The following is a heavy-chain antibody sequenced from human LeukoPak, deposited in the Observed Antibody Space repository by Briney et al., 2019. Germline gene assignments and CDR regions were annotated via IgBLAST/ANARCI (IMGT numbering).Heavy chain of an antibody. CDR3: AKDYDSSGYYWSNYFDY. J-gene: IGHJ4*02. D-gene: IGHD3-22*01. Sequence: GGSLRLSCAASGFTFSSYAISWVRQAPGKGLEWVSAISGSGGSTYYADSVKGRFTISRDNSKNTLYLQMNSLRAEDTAVYYCAKDYDSSGYYWSNYFDYWGQGTLVTVSS. V-gene: IGHV3-23*01. CDR1: GFTFSSYA. CDR2: ISGSGGST.